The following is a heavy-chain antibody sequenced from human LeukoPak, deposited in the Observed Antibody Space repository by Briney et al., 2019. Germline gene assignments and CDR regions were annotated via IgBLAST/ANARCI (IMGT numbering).Heavy chain of an antibody. CDR3: AKAPFTTMVRGVISSYFDY. CDR1: GFTFSSYA. Sequence: PGGSLRLSCAASGFTFSSYAMSWVRQAPGKGLEWVSAISGSGGSTYYADSVKGRFTISRDNSKNTLYLQMNSLRAEDTAVYYCAKAPFTTMVRGVISSYFDYWGQGTLVTVSS. J-gene: IGHJ4*02. D-gene: IGHD3-10*01. V-gene: IGHV3-23*01. CDR2: ISGSGGST.